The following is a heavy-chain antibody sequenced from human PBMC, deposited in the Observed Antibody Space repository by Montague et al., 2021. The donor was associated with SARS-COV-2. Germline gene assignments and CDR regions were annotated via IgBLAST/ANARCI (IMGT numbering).Heavy chain of an antibody. CDR3: ARGYRRITIFGVVIYDAFDT. J-gene: IGHJ3*02. Sequence: SETLSLTCAVSGGSISSSNWWSWVRQPPGKGLEWIGEIYHSGSTNYNLSLKSRVTISVDKSKNQFSLKLSSVTAADTAVYYCARGYRRITIFGVVIYDAFDTWGQGTMVTVSS. CDR2: IYHSGST. V-gene: IGHV4-4*02. CDR1: GGSISSSNW. D-gene: IGHD3-3*01.